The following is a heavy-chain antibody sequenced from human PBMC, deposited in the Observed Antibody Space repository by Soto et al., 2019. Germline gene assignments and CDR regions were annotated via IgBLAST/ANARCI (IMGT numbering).Heavy chain of an antibody. D-gene: IGHD6-13*01. J-gene: IGHJ4*02. V-gene: IGHV4-34*01. CDR2: INHSGST. CDR3: AREGDYSSSWYGY. CDR1: GGSFSGYY. Sequence: SETLSLTCAVYGGSFSGYYWSWIRQPPGKGLEWIGEINHSGSTNYNPSLKSRVTISVDTSKNQFSLKLSSVTAADTAVYYCAREGDYSSSWYGYWGQGTLVTVSS.